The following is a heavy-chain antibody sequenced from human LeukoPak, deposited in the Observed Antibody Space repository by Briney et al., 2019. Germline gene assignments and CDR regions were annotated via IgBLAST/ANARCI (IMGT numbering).Heavy chain of an antibody. J-gene: IGHJ4*02. CDR3: ARVGQLAFDY. Sequence: PSGTLSLTCTVSGVSITSGTYYWTWIRQPAGKGLEWIGRIYSTGRVNYNPSLKSRVTMSVDTSKNQFSLKLSSVTAADTAVYYCARVGQLAFDYWGQGTLVTVSS. D-gene: IGHD2-2*01. V-gene: IGHV4-61*02. CDR2: IYSTGRV. CDR1: GVSITSGTYY.